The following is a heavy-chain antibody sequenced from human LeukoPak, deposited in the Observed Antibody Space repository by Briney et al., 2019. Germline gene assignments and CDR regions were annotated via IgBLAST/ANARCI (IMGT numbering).Heavy chain of an antibody. D-gene: IGHD1-14*01. Sequence: GGSLRLSCAASGFTFSSYGMHWVRQAPGKGLEWVAVIWYDGSNKYYADSVKGRFAISRDNSKNTLYLQMNSLRAEDTAVYYCAKEKTNGYFDYWGQGTLVTVSS. V-gene: IGHV3-33*06. CDR1: GFTFSSYG. J-gene: IGHJ4*02. CDR3: AKEKTNGYFDY. CDR2: IWYDGSNK.